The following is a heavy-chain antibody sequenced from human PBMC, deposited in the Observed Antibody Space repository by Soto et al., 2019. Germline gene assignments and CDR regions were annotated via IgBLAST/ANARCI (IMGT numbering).Heavy chain of an antibody. CDR2: ISSSSYI. D-gene: IGHD6-13*01. Sequence: RGSLRLSGAASGFTFSSYSMNWVRQAPGKGLEWVSSISSSSYIYYADSVKGRFTISRDNAKNSLYLQMNSLRAEDTAVYYCARDSSSWYRYYYYYYGMDVWGQVSTVTVSS. J-gene: IGHJ6*01. CDR1: GFTFSSYS. V-gene: IGHV3-21*01. CDR3: ARDSSSWYRYYYYYYGMDV.